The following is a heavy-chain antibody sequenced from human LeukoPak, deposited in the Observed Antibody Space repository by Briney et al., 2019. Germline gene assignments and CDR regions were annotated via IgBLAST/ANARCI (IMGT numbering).Heavy chain of an antibody. Sequence: GGSLRLSCAASGSGFTFNNYWMHWVRQAPGKGLVWVSRINADGSTTSYADSVRGRFTISRDNAKNTLHLQMNSLRAEDTAVYYCARDRYGSGSSFDYWGQGTLVTVSS. CDR1: GSGFTFNNYW. D-gene: IGHD3-10*01. CDR3: ARDRYGSGSSFDY. V-gene: IGHV3-74*01. CDR2: INADGSTT. J-gene: IGHJ4*02.